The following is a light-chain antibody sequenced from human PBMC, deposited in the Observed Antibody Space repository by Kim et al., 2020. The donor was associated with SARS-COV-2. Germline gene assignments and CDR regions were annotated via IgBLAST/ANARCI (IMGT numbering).Light chain of an antibody. Sequence: EIVMTQSPATLSVSPGARATLSCRASQSVSSNLAWYQQKPGQAPRLLIYGASTRATGIPARFSGSGSGTEFTLTISSMQSEDFAVYYCQEYNNGPPLTFGGGPRWIS. CDR2: GAS. V-gene: IGKV3-15*01. CDR3: QEYNNGPPLT. CDR1: QSVSSN. J-gene: IGKJ4*01.